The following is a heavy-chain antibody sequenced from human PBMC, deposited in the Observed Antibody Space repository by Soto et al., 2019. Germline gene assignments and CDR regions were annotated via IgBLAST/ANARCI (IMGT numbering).Heavy chain of an antibody. CDR2: FDPEDGET. CDR1: GYTFTSYG. CDR3: ATMVRGLSP. V-gene: IGHV1-24*01. Sequence: ASVKVSCKASGYTFTSYGISWVRQAPGKGLEWMGGFDPEDGETIYAQKFQGRVTMTEDTSTDTAYMELSSLRSEDTAVYYCATMVRGLSPWGQGTLVTVSS. J-gene: IGHJ5*02. D-gene: IGHD3-10*01.